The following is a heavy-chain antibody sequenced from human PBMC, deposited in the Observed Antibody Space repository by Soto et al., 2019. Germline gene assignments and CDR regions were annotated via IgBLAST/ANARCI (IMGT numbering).Heavy chain of an antibody. CDR3: TRHDGNYRNVLDY. D-gene: IGHD4-17*01. Sequence: QVQLQESGPGLLKPSETLSLTCAVSAGSVSGCYWSWIRQPPGKAPEWIGYVRYTGSTKYNPSLNHRVTISVDVSKNQFSLSLSSVTAVDTAVYYCTRHDGNYRNVLDYWGQGPLVTVSS. V-gene: IGHV4-59*08. CDR2: VRYTGST. J-gene: IGHJ4*02. CDR1: AGSVSGCY.